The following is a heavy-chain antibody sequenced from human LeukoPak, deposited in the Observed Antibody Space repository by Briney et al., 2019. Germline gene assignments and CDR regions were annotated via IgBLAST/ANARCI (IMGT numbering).Heavy chain of an antibody. V-gene: IGHV4-39*01. CDR2: IFYSGST. CDR1: GASISSSTCY. J-gene: IGHJ4*02. D-gene: IGHD3-22*01. Sequence: SETLSLTCTVSGASISSSTCYWDWIRQPPGKGLEWMVSIFYSGSTNYKSSLWSRITISIDTSKNQFSLKLNSVTAADTAVYYCARTCGRGTIDPGTSGFVDYWGQGTLVTVSS. CDR3: ARTCGRGTIDPGTSGFVDY.